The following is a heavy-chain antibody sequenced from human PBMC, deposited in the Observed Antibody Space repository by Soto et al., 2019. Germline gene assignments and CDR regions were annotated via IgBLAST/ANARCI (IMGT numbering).Heavy chain of an antibody. CDR1: GGSISSSSYY. D-gene: IGHD3-16*01. J-gene: IGHJ2*01. CDR3: ARRTPLRYRYFDL. V-gene: IGHV4-39*01. Sequence: QLQLQESGPGLVKPSETLSLTCTVSGGSISSSSYYWGWIRQPPGKGLEWIGSIYYSGSTYYNPSLKSRVTISVDTSKNQFSLKLSSVTAADTAVYYCARRTPLRYRYFDLWGRGTLVTVSS. CDR2: IYYSGST.